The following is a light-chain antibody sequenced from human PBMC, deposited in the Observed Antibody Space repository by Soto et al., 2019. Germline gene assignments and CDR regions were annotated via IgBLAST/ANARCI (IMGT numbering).Light chain of an antibody. J-gene: IGKJ2*01. Sequence: VLTQSPATLSLSPGERATLSCRASQSVTTYLAWYQQRPGQAPRLLIYDASNRATGIPARFSGSGSGTDFTLTISSLEPEDFAVYYCLQRSNWPPEYTFGQGTKLEIK. CDR1: QSVTTY. V-gene: IGKV3-11*01. CDR2: DAS. CDR3: LQRSNWPPEYT.